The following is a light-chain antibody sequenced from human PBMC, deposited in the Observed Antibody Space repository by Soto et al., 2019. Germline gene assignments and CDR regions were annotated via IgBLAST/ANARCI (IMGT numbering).Light chain of an antibody. Sequence: EIVLTQSPGILSLSPVGRATLSCRASQSVSNDFLAWYQQKPAQATRLLIYGASTRATDVPDRFSGSGAGAEFTLTISRLEPEDFAVYYCQQYGSSPPRTFGQGTKVDIK. J-gene: IGKJ1*01. V-gene: IGKV3-20*01. CDR1: QSVSNDF. CDR2: GAS. CDR3: QQYGSSPPRT.